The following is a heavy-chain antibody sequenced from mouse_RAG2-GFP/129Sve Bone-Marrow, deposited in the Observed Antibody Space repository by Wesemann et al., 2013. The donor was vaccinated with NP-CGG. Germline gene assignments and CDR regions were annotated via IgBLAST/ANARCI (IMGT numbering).Heavy chain of an antibody. D-gene: IGHD1-1*01. V-gene: IGHV5-17*02. CDR2: ISSGSSTI. CDR1: GFTFSSFG. Sequence: SCAASGFTFSSFGMHWVRQAPEKGLEWVAYISSGSSTIYYADTVKGRFTISRDNPKNTLFLQMTSLRSEDTAMYYCARNYDYAMDYWGQGTSVTVSS. CDR3: ARNYDYAMDY. J-gene: IGHJ4*01.